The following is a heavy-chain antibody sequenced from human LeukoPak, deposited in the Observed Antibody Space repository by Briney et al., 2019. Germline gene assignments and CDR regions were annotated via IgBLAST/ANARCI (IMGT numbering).Heavy chain of an antibody. J-gene: IGHJ4*02. CDR3: AKAYFAMVRGPFDY. CDR1: GFTFSSYS. D-gene: IGHD3-10*01. V-gene: IGHV3-23*01. Sequence: GGSLRLSCAASGFTFSSYSMSWVRQAPGKGLEWVSAISGSGGSTYYADSVKGRFTISRDNSKNTLYLQMNSLRAEDTAVYYCAKAYFAMVRGPFDYWGQGTLVTVSS. CDR2: ISGSGGST.